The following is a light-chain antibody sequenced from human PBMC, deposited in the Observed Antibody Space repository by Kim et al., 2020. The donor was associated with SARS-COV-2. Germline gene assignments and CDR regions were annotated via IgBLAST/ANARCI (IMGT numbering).Light chain of an antibody. J-gene: IGLJ1*01. CDR2: QDS. V-gene: IGLV3-1*01. Sequence: VSPGQTASITCSGDKLGDKYACWYQQKPGQSPVLVIYQDSKRPSGIPERFSGSNSGNTATLTISGTQAMDEADYYCQAWDSSTGVFGTGTQLTVL. CDR1: KLGDKY. CDR3: QAWDSSTGV.